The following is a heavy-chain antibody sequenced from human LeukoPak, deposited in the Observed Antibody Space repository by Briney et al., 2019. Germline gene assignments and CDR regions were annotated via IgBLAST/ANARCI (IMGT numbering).Heavy chain of an antibody. Sequence: PGGSLRLSCAASGFTFSDYYMSWIRQAPGKGLEWVSCISSSGSTIYYADSVKGRFTISRDNAKNSLYLQMNSLRAEDTAVYYCAGRRYYYDSSGYYHYWGQGTLVTVSS. CDR3: AGRRYYYDSSGYYHY. CDR1: GFTFSDYY. V-gene: IGHV3-11*01. D-gene: IGHD3-22*01. CDR2: ISSSGSTI. J-gene: IGHJ4*02.